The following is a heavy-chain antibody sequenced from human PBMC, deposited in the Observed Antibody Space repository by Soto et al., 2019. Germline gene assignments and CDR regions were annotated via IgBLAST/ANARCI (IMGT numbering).Heavy chain of an antibody. Sequence: GGSLRLSCAASGFTFSSYEMNWVRQAPGKGLEWVSYISSSGSTIYYADSVKGRFTISRDNSKNTLYLQMNSLRAEDTAVYYCAKDRAKLLWFGESSGFDYWGQGTLVTVSS. CDR3: AKDRAKLLWFGESSGFDY. CDR1: GFTFSSYE. CDR2: ISSSGSTI. V-gene: IGHV3-48*03. D-gene: IGHD3-10*01. J-gene: IGHJ4*02.